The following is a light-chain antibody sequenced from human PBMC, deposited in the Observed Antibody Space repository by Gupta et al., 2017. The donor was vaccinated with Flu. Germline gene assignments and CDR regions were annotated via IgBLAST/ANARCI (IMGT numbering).Light chain of an antibody. Sequence: TVTLTCGLTSGSVSGSFYPTWYQQTSGQSPRTLIYSTKIRSSGVPDRFSGSILGNRAALTITGAQADDESDYYCVLYLGSGISVFGGGTRLTVL. J-gene: IGLJ2*01. CDR3: VLYLGSGISV. CDR1: SGSVSGSFY. CDR2: STK. V-gene: IGLV8-61*01.